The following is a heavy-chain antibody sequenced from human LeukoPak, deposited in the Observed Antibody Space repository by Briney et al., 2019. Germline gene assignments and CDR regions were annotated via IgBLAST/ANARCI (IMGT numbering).Heavy chain of an antibody. CDR1: GFTFGSYN. Sequence: AGGSLRPSCAASGFTFGSYNMNWVRQAPGKGLEWVSSISTSSSYIYYADSVKGRFTISRDNAKKSLYLQMNSLRAGDTAVYYCARDGGDYYDSSGYPFHHWGQGTLVTVSS. V-gene: IGHV3-21*01. CDR3: ARDGGDYYDSSGYPFHH. D-gene: IGHD3-22*01. J-gene: IGHJ1*01. CDR2: ISTSSSYI.